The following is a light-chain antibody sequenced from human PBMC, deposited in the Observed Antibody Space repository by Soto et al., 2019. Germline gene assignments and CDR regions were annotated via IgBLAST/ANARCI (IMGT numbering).Light chain of an antibody. Sequence: EIVLTQSPATLSLSPGERATLSCGASQSVSSSYLAWYQQKPGLAPRLLIYDASTRATGVPARFSGSGSGTEFTLTISSLQSEDFAVYYCQHYNNLWGFGGGTKVEIK. CDR1: QSVSSSY. CDR2: DAS. J-gene: IGKJ4*01. V-gene: IGKV3D-20*01. CDR3: QHYNNLWG.